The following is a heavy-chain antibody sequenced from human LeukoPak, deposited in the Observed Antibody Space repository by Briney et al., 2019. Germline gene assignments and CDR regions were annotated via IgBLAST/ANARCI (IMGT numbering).Heavy chain of an antibody. J-gene: IGHJ6*03. CDR2: INHSGST. D-gene: IGHD3-3*01. V-gene: IGHV4-34*01. Sequence: SETLSLTCAVYGGSFSGYYWSWIRQPPGKGLEWIGEINHSGSTNYNPSLKSRVTISVDTSKNQFSLKLSSVTAADTAVYYCARGGFLEWLLNYLEAGARSYYYYYYMDVWGKGTTVTVSS. CDR3: ARGGFLEWLLNYLEAGARSYYYYYYMDV. CDR1: GGSFSGYY.